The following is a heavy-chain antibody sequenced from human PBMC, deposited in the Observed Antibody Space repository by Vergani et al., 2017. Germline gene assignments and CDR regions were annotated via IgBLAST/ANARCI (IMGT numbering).Heavy chain of an antibody. CDR2: ISGIGGST. J-gene: IGHJ5*02. CDR3: AKEKGGVTAAGSANWFDP. V-gene: IGHV3-23*01. Sequence: EVQLLESGGGLVQPGGSLRLSCAASGFTFSSYVMSWVRPAPGKGLEWVSTISGIGGSTYYADSVKGRFTISRDNSKNTLYLQMNSLRSEDTAVYYCAKEKGGVTAAGSANWFDPWGQGTLVTVSS. CDR1: GFTFSSYV. D-gene: IGHD6-13*01.